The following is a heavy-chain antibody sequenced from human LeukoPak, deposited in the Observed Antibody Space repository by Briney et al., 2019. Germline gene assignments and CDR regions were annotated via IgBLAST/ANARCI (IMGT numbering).Heavy chain of an antibody. V-gene: IGHV4-59*08. D-gene: IGHD3-3*01. Sequence: SETLSLTCTVSGGSISSYYWSWIRQPPGKGLEWIGYIYYSGSTNYNPSLKSRVTISVDTSKNQFSLKLSSVTAADTAVYYCARQWITIFGVVPEGLDYWGQGTLVTVSS. CDR1: GGSISSYY. CDR2: IYYSGST. J-gene: IGHJ4*02. CDR3: ARQWITIFGVVPEGLDY.